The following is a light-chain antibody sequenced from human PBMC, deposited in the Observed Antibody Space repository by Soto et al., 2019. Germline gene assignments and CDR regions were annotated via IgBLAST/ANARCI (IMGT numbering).Light chain of an antibody. CDR2: KAS. V-gene: IGKV1-5*03. Sequence: DIQMTQSPSTLPASVGDRVTITFRASQSVSSWLAWYQQKPGKAPKLLIYKASRLESGVPSRFSGSGSGTDFTLTISRLEPEDSAVYYCQQFDDSVTFGQGTRLEIK. J-gene: IGKJ5*01. CDR1: QSVSSW. CDR3: QQFDDSVT.